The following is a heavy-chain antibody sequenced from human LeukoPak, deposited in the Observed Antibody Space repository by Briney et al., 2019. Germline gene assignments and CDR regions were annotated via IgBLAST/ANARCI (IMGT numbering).Heavy chain of an antibody. V-gene: IGHV3-7*01. D-gene: IGHD3-10*01. CDR2: INRDGSKK. Sequence: GGSLTLSCAASGFTFSSYWMNWVRQSPGKGLEWVANINRDGSKKYYVDSVKGRFTISRDNAKNSLYLQMNSLRAEDAAVYYCVREIFGLDYWGQGTLVTVSS. CDR3: VREIFGLDY. J-gene: IGHJ4*02. CDR1: GFTFSSYW.